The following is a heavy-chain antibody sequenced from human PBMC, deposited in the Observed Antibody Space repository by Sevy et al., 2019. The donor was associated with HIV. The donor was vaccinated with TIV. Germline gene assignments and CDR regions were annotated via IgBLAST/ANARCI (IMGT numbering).Heavy chain of an antibody. D-gene: IGHD6-19*01. V-gene: IGHV3-21*01. Sequence: GGSLRLSCAASGFTSSSYSMNWVRQAPGKGLEWVSSISSSSSYIYYADSVKGRFTISRDNAKNSLYLQMNSLRAEDTAVYYCARDMNPIAVAGTSWFDPWGQGTLVTVSS. CDR1: GFTSSSYS. J-gene: IGHJ5*02. CDR3: ARDMNPIAVAGTSWFDP. CDR2: ISSSSSYI.